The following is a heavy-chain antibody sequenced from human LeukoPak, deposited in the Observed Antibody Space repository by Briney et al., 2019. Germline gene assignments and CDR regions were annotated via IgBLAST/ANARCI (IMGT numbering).Heavy chain of an antibody. CDR3: ARRVVLRYYGSGSYYDP. J-gene: IGHJ5*02. Sequence: SETLSLTCTVSGGTLPSGDFYWGWIRQPPGKGLEWIGSIYYRGSTYYNPSLKSRVTISVDTSKNQFSLKLSSVTAADTAVYYCARRVVLRYYGSGSYYDPWGQGTLVSVSS. CDR1: GGTLPSGDFY. CDR2: IYYRGST. V-gene: IGHV4-39*01. D-gene: IGHD3-10*01.